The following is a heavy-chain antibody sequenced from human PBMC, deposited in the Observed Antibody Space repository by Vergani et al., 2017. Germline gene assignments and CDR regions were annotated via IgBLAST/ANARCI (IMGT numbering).Heavy chain of an antibody. CDR1: GFSLRTSGMC. D-gene: IGHD6-19*01. CDR3: AQRVSSGWQTYYYYYGIDV. V-gene: IGHV2-70*01. CDR2: IDWDDDK. J-gene: IGHJ6*02. Sequence: QVTLRESGPALVKPTQTLTLTCTFSGFSLRTSGMCVSWIRPPPGKALEWLALIDWDDDKYYSTPLKTRLTIAQVTSKNQVVLTMTNMDTVDTATYYCAQRVSSGWQTYYYYYGIDVWGQGTTVTVSS.